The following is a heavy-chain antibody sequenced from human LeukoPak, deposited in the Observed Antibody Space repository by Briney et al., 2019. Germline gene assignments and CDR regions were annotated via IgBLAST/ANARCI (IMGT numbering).Heavy chain of an antibody. CDR2: ISHSGST. J-gene: IGHJ4*02. V-gene: IGHV4-34*01. CDR3: ASILGYCSGGRCYSSPFDY. D-gene: IGHD2-15*01. CDR1: GGSFSDYF. Sequence: PSETLSLTCAVYGGSFSDYFWSWIRQPPGKGLEWIGEISHSGSTYYNPSLKSRVTISVDTSKNQFSLKLSSVTAADTAVYYCASILGYCSGGRCYSSPFDYWGQGTLVTVSS.